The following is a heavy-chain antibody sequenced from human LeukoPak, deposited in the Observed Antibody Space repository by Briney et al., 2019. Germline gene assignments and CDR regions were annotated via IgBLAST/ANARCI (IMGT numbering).Heavy chain of an antibody. V-gene: IGHV1-69*01. Sequence: GASVKVSCKASGGTFSSYAISWVRQAPGQGLEWMGGIIPIFGTANYAQKFQGRVTITADESTSTAYMELSSLRSEDTAVYYCARQGYCSGGSCRNWFDPWGQGTLVTVSS. J-gene: IGHJ5*02. D-gene: IGHD2-15*01. CDR2: IIPIFGTA. CDR1: GGTFSSYA. CDR3: ARQGYCSGGSCRNWFDP.